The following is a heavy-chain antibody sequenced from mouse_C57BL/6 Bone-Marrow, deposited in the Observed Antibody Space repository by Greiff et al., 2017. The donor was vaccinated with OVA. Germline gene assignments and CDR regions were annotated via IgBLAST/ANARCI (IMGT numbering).Heavy chain of an antibody. CDR2: ISNGGGST. Sequence: EVKLVESGGGLVQPGGSLKLSCAASGFTFSDYYMSWVRQTPEKRLEWVAYISNGGGSTYYPDTVKGRFTFSRDNAKNTLYLQMIRLKSESTAMYYCARPYYCGRPLQRAWFAYWGQGTLVTVSA. CDR3: ARPYYCGRPLQRAWFAY. CDR1: GFTFSDYY. D-gene: IGHD1-1*01. V-gene: IGHV5-12*01. J-gene: IGHJ3*01.